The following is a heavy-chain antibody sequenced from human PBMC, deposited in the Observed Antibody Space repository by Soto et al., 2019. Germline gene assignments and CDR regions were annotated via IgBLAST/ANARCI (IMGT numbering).Heavy chain of an antibody. V-gene: IGHV4-59*08. Sequence: SETLSLTCTVSGGSISSYYWSWIRQPPGRGLEWIGYIYYNGDTNYNPSLKGRVTISLDTSKDQISLKLRSVTALDTAIYYCAKSSRSWFDPWGQGTLVTVSS. CDR2: IYYNGDT. CDR3: AKSSRSWFDP. J-gene: IGHJ5*02. CDR1: GGSISSYY.